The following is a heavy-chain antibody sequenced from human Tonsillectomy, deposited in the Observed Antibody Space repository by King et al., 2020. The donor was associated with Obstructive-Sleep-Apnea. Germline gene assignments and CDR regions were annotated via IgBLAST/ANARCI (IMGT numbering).Heavy chain of an antibody. Sequence: VQLVESGGGLVQPGGSLRLSCAASGFTFSDYTMNWVRQAPGKGLEWVSSISSISTIPYADSVKGRFTISRDDAKNSLYLQMNGLRAEDTAVYYYACRVGLDNWGQGTLVTVSS. J-gene: IGHJ4*02. D-gene: IGHD1-26*01. CDR3: ACRVGLDN. CDR1: GFTFSDYT. CDR2: ISSISTI. V-gene: IGHV3-69-1*01.